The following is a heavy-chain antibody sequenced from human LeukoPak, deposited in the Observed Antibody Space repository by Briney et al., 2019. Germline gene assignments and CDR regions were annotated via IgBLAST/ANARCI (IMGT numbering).Heavy chain of an antibody. J-gene: IGHJ4*02. CDR3: ARSIQMATIRSHYFDY. D-gene: IGHD5-24*01. CDR2: INHSGST. CDR1: GGSFSGYY. V-gene: IGHV4-34*01. Sequence: PSETLSLTCAVYGGSFSGYYWSWIRQPPGKGLEWIGEINHSGSTNYNPSLKSRVTISVDTSKNQFSLKLSSVTAADTAVYYCARSIQMATIRSHYFDYWGQGTLVTVSS.